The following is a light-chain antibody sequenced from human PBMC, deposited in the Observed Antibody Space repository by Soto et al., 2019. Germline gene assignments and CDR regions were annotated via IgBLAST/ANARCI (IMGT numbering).Light chain of an antibody. J-gene: IGKJ1*01. CDR3: QQYGNSPQT. V-gene: IGKV3-20*01. CDR2: GAS. CDR1: QSVSSSY. Sequence: EIVLRQSPCTLSLSPGERATLSCRASQSVSSSYLAWYQQKPGQAPRLLIYGASSRATGIPDRFSGSGSGTDFTLTISRLEPEDFAVYYCQQYGNSPQTFGQGTKVDIK.